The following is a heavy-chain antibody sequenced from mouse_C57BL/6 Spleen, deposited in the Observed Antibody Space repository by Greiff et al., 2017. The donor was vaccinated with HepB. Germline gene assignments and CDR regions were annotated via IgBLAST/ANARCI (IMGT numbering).Heavy chain of an antibody. J-gene: IGHJ4*01. CDR2: IHPNSGST. CDR3: ARSRRLTEAMDY. V-gene: IGHV1-64*01. D-gene: IGHD4-1*01. CDR1: GYTFTSYW. Sequence: QVQLQQPGAELVKPGASVKLSCKASGYTFTSYWMHWVKQRPGQGLEWIGMIHPNSGSTNYNEKFKSKATLTVDKSSSTAYMQLSSLTAEDSAVYYCARSRRLTEAMDYWGQGTSVTVAS.